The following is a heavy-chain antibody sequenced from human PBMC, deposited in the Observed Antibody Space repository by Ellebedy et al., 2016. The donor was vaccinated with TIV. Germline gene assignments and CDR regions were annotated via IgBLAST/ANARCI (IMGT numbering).Heavy chain of an antibody. Sequence: GESLKISCAASGFTFSSYAMSWVRQAPGKGLEGVGRIKSKGDGETTEYAAPVKGRFTISRDDSKNTLYLQMNSLKTEDTAVYYCTTTMYYYDSGGYPTGDVLDIWGQGTIVTVSS. J-gene: IGHJ3*02. CDR1: GFTFSSYA. D-gene: IGHD3-22*01. CDR2: IKSKGDGETT. CDR3: TTTMYYYDSGGYPTGDVLDI. V-gene: IGHV3-15*01.